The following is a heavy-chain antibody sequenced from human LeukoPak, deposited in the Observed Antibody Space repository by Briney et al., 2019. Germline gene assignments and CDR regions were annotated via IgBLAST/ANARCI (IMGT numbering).Heavy chain of an antibody. D-gene: IGHD3/OR15-3a*01. CDR2: FDPEDGET. Sequence: ASVKVSCNASGYTLTELSMHWVRQAPGKGLGWMGGFDPEDGETIYAQKFPGRVTITRNTSISTAYMELSSLRSEDTAVYYCASEYYDFGTDENWFDTWGQGTLVTVSS. V-gene: IGHV1-24*01. CDR1: GYTLTELS. J-gene: IGHJ5*01. CDR3: ASEYYDFGTDENWFDT.